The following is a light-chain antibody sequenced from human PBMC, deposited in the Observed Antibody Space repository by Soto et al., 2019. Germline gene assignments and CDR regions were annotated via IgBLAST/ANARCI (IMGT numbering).Light chain of an antibody. CDR1: QSIGSN. Sequence: EIVMTQSPATLSVSPGERATLSCRASQSIGSNLAWYQQKPGQAPRVLIYDASTRVSGIPASFSASGSGTEFTLTISSLQSEDFAVYYCQQYSNWPFTFGPGTKVDI. CDR3: QQYSNWPFT. V-gene: IGKV3-15*01. CDR2: DAS. J-gene: IGKJ3*01.